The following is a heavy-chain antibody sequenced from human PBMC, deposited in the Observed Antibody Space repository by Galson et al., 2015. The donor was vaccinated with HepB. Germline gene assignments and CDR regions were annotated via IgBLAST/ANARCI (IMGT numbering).Heavy chain of an antibody. CDR3: ARDHYDSSGHPRDY. J-gene: IGHJ4*02. CDR1: GFSVSSNY. CDR2: IYSGGST. D-gene: IGHD3-22*01. V-gene: IGHV3-53*01. Sequence: SLRLSCAASGFSVSSNYMSWVRQAPGKGLEWVSVIYSGGSTYYADYVKGRFTISRDNSKNTMYLQMNSLRAEDTAVYYCARDHYDSSGHPRDYWGQGTLFTVSS.